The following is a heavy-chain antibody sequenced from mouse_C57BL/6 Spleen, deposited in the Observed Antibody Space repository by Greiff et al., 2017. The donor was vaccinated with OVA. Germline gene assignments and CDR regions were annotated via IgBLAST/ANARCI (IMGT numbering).Heavy chain of an antibody. CDR1: GYTFTSYW. CDR3: ARPWERGYYFDY. V-gene: IGHV1-59*01. CDR2: IDPSDSYT. D-gene: IGHD4-1*01. Sequence: QVQLQQPGAELVRPGTSVKLSCKASGYTFTSYWMHWVKQRPGQGLEWIGVIDPSDSYTNYNQKFKGKATLTVDTSSSTAYMQLSSLTSEDSAVYYCARPWERGYYFDYWGKGTTLTVSS. J-gene: IGHJ2*01.